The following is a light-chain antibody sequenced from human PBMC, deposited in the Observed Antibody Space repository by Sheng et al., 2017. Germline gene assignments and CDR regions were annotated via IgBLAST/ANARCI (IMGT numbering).Light chain of an antibody. CDR3: QQYNNWRS. CDR2: GAS. CDR1: QRINSRY. Sequence: EIVLMQSPATLSLSPGERATLSCGASQRINSRYLAWYQHKPGQAPRLLIYGASTRVTGIPARFSGSGSGTEFTLTISSLQSEDSAVYYCQQYNNWRSFGQGTKVEIK. J-gene: IGKJ1*01. V-gene: IGKV3-15*01.